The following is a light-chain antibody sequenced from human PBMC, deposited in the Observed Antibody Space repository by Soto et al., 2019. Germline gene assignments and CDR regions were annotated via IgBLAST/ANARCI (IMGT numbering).Light chain of an antibody. CDR3: SSLTSRFTYV. V-gene: IGLV2-14*01. CDR2: EVR. J-gene: IGLJ1*01. Sequence: QSVLTQPASVSGSPGQSVAISCSGTSSDVGAYNYVSWYQQHPGKAPKLLLSEVRNRHSGVSDRFFGSKSGNQDSLTISGLQAEDEADYYCSSLTSRFTYVFGTGPKVTVL. CDR1: SSDVGAYNY.